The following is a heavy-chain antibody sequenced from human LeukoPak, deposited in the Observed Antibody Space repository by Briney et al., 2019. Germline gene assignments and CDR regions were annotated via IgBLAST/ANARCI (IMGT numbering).Heavy chain of an antibody. CDR3: VKYRTSLHDAFDV. Sequence: GGSLRLSCAASGFTFSSYSMNWVRQAPGEGLEWVSGVSGSGGHSYYADSVKGRFTISRDNSKKTLFLQMNALRAEDTAVYYCVKYRTSLHDAFDVWGQGTMVTVSS. CDR1: GFTFSSYS. D-gene: IGHD1-26*01. J-gene: IGHJ3*01. CDR2: VSGSGGHS. V-gene: IGHV3-23*01.